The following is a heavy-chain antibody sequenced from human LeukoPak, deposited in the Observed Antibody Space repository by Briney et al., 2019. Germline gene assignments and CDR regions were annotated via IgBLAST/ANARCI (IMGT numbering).Heavy chain of an antibody. CDR3: ARSYDILRRGGMDV. CDR2: IYIGGNT. CDR1: GFTFSSHG. V-gene: IGHV3-53*01. J-gene: IGHJ6*02. Sequence: PGGSLRLSCAASGFTFSSHGMSWVRQAPGKGLEWVSVIYIGGNTYYTDAVKGRFTISRDNSKNTLSLQMNSLRVDDTAVYYCARSYDILRRGGMDVWGQGTTVIVSS. D-gene: IGHD3-9*01.